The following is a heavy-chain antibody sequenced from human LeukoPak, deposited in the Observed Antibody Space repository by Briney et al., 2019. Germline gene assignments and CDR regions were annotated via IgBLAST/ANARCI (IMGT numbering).Heavy chain of an antibody. J-gene: IGHJ5*02. V-gene: IGHV4-38-2*01. CDR2: IYHSGST. CDR3: ARVFNAWLVLLNWFDP. Sequence: SETLSLTCAVSGYSISSGYYWGWIRQPPGKGLEWIGSIYHSGSTYYNPSLKSRVTISVDTSKNQFSLKLSSVTAADTAVYDCARVFNAWLVLLNWFDPWGQGTLVTVSS. CDR1: GYSISSGYY. D-gene: IGHD6-19*01.